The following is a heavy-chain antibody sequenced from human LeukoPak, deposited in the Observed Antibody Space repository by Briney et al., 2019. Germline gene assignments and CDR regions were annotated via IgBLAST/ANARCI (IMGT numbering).Heavy chain of an antibody. CDR2: IYGSGST. Sequence: SETLSLTCTVSGGSISSYYWSWIRQPAGKGLEWIGRIYGSGSTNFNPSLKSRLNMSVDTSKNQFSLDLSSVTATDTAVYYCARDTSGGFNWFDPWGQGTLVTVSS. CDR1: GGSISSYY. D-gene: IGHD3-10*01. V-gene: IGHV4-4*07. J-gene: IGHJ5*02. CDR3: ARDTSGGFNWFDP.